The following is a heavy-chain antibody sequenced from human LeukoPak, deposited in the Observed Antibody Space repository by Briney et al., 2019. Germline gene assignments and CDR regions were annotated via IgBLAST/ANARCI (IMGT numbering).Heavy chain of an antibody. CDR3: ARDPPSGWYPFDY. D-gene: IGHD6-19*01. Sequence: SVKVSFKASGGTFSSYAISWVRQAPGQGLEWMGRIIPIFGTANYAQKCQGRVTITTDESTSTAYMELSSLRSEDTAVYYCARDPPSGWYPFDYWGQGTLVTVSS. V-gene: IGHV1-69*05. CDR1: GGTFSSYA. J-gene: IGHJ4*02. CDR2: IIPIFGTA.